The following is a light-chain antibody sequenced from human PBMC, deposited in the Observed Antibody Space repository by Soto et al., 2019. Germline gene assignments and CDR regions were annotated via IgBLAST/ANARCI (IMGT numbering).Light chain of an antibody. CDR3: QQYGSSPWT. Sequence: EIVLTQSPGTLSLSPGERATLSCRASQSVSSSYLAWYQQKPGQAPRLLIYGASSRATGITDRFSGSGYGTDVPLTISSLEPEDFAVYYCQQYGSSPWTFGQGTKVEIK. CDR1: QSVSSSY. J-gene: IGKJ1*01. CDR2: GAS. V-gene: IGKV3-20*01.